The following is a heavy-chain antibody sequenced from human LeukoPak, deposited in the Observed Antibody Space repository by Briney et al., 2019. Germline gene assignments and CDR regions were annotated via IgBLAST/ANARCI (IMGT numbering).Heavy chain of an antibody. CDR3: ARIGSSSSIFDY. Sequence: GGSLRLSCAASGFTFSDYYMSWIRQAPGKGLQWVSYISSSSSHTNSADSVKGRFTISRDNAKNPLYLQMNSLRAEDTAVYYCARIGSSSSIFDYWGQGTLVTVSS. D-gene: IGHD6-13*01. CDR2: ISSSSSHT. V-gene: IGHV3-11*06. J-gene: IGHJ4*02. CDR1: GFTFSDYY.